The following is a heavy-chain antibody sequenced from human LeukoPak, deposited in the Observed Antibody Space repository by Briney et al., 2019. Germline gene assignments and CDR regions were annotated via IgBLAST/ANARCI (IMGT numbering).Heavy chain of an antibody. CDR3: ARDLWDYGDNGYY. CDR1: GFTFSSYS. D-gene: IGHD4-23*01. Sequence: GGSLRLSCAASGFTFSSYSMNWARQAPGKGLEWVSSISSSSSYIYYADSVKGRFTISRDNAKNSLYLQMNSLRAEDTAVYYCARDLWDYGDNGYYWGQGTLVTVSS. CDR2: ISSSSSYI. V-gene: IGHV3-21*01. J-gene: IGHJ4*02.